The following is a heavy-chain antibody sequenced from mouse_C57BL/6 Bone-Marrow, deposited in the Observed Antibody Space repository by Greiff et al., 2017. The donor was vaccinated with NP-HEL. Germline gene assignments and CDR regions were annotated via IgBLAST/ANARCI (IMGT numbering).Heavy chain of an antibody. V-gene: IGHV1-52*01. CDR1: GYTFTSYW. CDR3: ARNPHLDYGNYVGAMDY. CDR2: IDPSDSET. J-gene: IGHJ4*01. D-gene: IGHD2-1*01. Sequence: QVQLQQPGAELVRPGSSVKLSCKASGYTFTSYWMHWVKQRPIQGLEWIGNIDPSDSETHYNQKFKDKATLTVDKSSSTAYMQLSSLTSEDSAVYYCARNPHLDYGNYVGAMDYWGQGTSVTVSS.